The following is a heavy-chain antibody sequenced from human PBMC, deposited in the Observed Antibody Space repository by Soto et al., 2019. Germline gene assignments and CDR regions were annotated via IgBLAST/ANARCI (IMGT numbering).Heavy chain of an antibody. D-gene: IGHD1-1*01. V-gene: IGHV4-31*02. CDR1: GDSIGSGEFY. J-gene: IGHJ1*01. CDR3: ARGEYNHGAGGEYFHH. CDR2: IYYSGST. Sequence: PSETLSLTCHVSGDSIGSGEFYWNWIRQRPGKGLEWIGYIYYSGSTFYNPSLRSRVTISVDTSKNQFSLKLTSVTAADTAVYYCARGEYNHGAGGEYFHHWGQGPLVTVSS.